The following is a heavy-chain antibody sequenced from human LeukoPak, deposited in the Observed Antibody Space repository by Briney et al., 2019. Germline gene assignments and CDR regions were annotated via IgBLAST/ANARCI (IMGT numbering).Heavy chain of an antibody. Sequence: GSSVKVSCKSSGGTFTIYAISWVRQPPGQGLEWMGGIIPIFGTANYAQKSQGRVTITADESTGTAYMKLSSLRSEDTAVYYCARQAHCSSTSCHIGGDYWGQGTLVTVSS. CDR3: ARQAHCSSTSCHIGGDY. CDR1: GGTFTIYA. CDR2: IIPIFGTA. D-gene: IGHD2-2*02. V-gene: IGHV1-69*01. J-gene: IGHJ4*02.